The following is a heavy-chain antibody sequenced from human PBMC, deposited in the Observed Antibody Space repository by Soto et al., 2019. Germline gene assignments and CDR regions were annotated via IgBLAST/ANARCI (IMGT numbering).Heavy chain of an antibody. D-gene: IGHD3-9*01. CDR2: ISGSGGST. J-gene: IGHJ4*02. CDR3: ANSYVGILTGYCDY. Sequence: PGGSLRLSCAASGFTFSSYAMSSVRQAPGKGLEWVSAISGSGGSTYYADSVKGRFTISRDNSKNTLYLQMNNLRAEDTAVYYSANSYVGILTGYCDYWGQGTLVNVSS. CDR1: GFTFSSYA. V-gene: IGHV3-23*01.